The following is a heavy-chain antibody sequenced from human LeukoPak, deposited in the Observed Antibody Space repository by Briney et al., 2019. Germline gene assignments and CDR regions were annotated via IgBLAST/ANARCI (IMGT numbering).Heavy chain of an antibody. J-gene: IGHJ6*02. V-gene: IGHV4-4*07. CDR1: GGSISSYY. Sequence: SETLSLTCTVSGGSISSYYWSWIRQPAGKGLEWIGRIYTSGSTNYNPSLKSRVTISVDTSKNQFSLKLSSVTAADTAVYYCARHQYQPYYYGMDVWGQGTTVTVSS. D-gene: IGHD2-2*01. CDR2: IYTSGST. CDR3: ARHQYQPYYYGMDV.